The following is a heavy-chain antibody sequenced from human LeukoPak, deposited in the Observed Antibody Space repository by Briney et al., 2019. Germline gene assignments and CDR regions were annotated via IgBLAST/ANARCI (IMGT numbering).Heavy chain of an antibody. CDR2: INQDGSQR. Sequence: PGGSLRLSCAASGFIFSSSWMSWVRQAPGKGLEWVANINQDGSQRHYADSVKGRFTISRDNAKNSLYLQMNSLRAEDTAVYYCAELGITMIGGVWGKGTTVTISS. J-gene: IGHJ6*04. V-gene: IGHV3-7*01. CDR3: AELGITMIGGV. D-gene: IGHD3-10*02. CDR1: GFIFSSSW.